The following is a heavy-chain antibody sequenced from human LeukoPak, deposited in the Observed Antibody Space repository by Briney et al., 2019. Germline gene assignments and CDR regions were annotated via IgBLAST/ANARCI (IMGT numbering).Heavy chain of an antibody. D-gene: IGHD2-21*02. CDR3: ARDRDSSFDY. CDR1: GGSISSSSYY. V-gene: IGHV4-39*07. J-gene: IGHJ4*02. Sequence: PSETLSLTCTVSGGSISSSSYYWGWIRQPPGKGLEWIGSIYYSGSTYYNPSLKSRVTISVDTSKNQFSLKLSSVTAADTAVYYCARDRDSSFDYWGQGTLVTVSS. CDR2: IYYSGST.